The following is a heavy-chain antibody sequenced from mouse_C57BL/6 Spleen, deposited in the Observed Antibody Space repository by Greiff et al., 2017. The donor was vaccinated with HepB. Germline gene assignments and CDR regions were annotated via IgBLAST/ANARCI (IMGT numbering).Heavy chain of an antibody. CDR2: INPSNGGT. V-gene: IGHV1-53*01. CDR1: GYTFTSYW. D-gene: IGHD2-2*01. J-gene: IGHJ2*01. CDR3: ARLNYGYDEGYYFDY. Sequence: VQLQQPGTELVKPGASVKLSCKASGYTFTSYWMHWVKQRPGQGLEWIGNINPSNGGTNYNEKFKSKATLTVDKSSITAYMKLSSLTSEDSAVYYCARLNYGYDEGYYFDYWGQGTTLTVSS.